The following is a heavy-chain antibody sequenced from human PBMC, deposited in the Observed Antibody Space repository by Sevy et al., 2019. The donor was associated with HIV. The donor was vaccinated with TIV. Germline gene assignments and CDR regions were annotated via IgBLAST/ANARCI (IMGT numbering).Heavy chain of an antibody. CDR2: INPNSGGT. V-gene: IGHV1-2*02. Sequence: ASVKVSCKASGYTFTGYYMHWVRQAPGKGLEGMGWINPNSGGTNYAQKFQGRVTMTMDTSIRTAYMELRRLRSDDTAVYYCARDKQANLVPMDVWGQGTTVTVSS. CDR1: GYTFTGYY. J-gene: IGHJ6*02. CDR3: ARDKQANLVPMDV. D-gene: IGHD3-10*01.